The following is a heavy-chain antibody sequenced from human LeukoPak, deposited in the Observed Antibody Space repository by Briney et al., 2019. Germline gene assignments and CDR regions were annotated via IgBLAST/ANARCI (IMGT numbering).Heavy chain of an antibody. CDR2: IYYSGNT. J-gene: IGHJ4*02. CDR1: GGSISHNY. D-gene: IGHD6-13*01. Sequence: SETLSLTCDVSGGSISHNYWNWIRQPPGKALEWIGYIYYSGNTNYNPSLQSRVTMSVDTSKNQFSLRLSSVTALDTAVYYCASATIAAAQFDYWGQGTLVTVSS. CDR3: ASATIAAAQFDY. V-gene: IGHV4-59*12.